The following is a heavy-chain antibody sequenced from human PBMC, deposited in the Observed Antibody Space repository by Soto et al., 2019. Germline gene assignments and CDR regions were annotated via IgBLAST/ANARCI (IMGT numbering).Heavy chain of an antibody. CDR2: ITPDSRYI. Sequence: QLVESGGGLVEPGGSLRLSCAASGFTFSTYNMNWVRQAPGKGLEWVSSITPDSRYIYYADSVRGRFTISRDNAKTSLYLQMSSLRAEDTAVYFCARDPARWLRSGYSDGWGQGTLVTVSS. CDR1: GFTFSTYN. CDR3: ARDPARWLRSGYSDG. D-gene: IGHD5-12*01. J-gene: IGHJ4*02. V-gene: IGHV3-21*01.